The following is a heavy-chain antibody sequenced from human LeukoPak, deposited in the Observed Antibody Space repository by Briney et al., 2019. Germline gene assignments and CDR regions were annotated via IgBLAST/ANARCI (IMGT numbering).Heavy chain of an antibody. V-gene: IGHV4-34*01. J-gene: IGHJ4*02. CDR2: SNHSGST. CDR1: GFTFSSYA. CDR3: ARHSNYSFDY. D-gene: IGHD4-11*01. Sequence: GSLRLSCAASGFTFSSYAMSWIRQPPGKGLEWIGESNHSGSTNYNPSLKSRVTISVDTSKNQFSLKLSSVTAADTAVYYCARHSNYSFDYWGQGTLVTVSS.